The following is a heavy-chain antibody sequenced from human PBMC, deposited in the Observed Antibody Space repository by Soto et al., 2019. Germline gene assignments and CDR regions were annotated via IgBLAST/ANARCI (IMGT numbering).Heavy chain of an antibody. CDR2: INHSGST. Sequence: SETLSLTCAVYGGSFSGYYWSWIRQPPGKGLEWIGEINHSGSTNYNPSLKSRVTISVDTSKNQFSLKLSSVTAADTAVYCCARGRRGYCSGGSCYSRARNWFDPWGQGTLVTVSS. V-gene: IGHV4-34*01. J-gene: IGHJ5*02. CDR3: ARGRRGYCSGGSCYSRARNWFDP. CDR1: GGSFSGYY. D-gene: IGHD2-15*01.